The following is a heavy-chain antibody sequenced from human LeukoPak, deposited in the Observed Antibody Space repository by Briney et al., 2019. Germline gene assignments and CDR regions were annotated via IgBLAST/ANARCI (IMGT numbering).Heavy chain of an antibody. D-gene: IGHD3-10*02. CDR3: ARDREADVLDY. J-gene: IGHJ4*02. V-gene: IGHV3-64*01. Sequence: GGSLRLSCAASGFTFSSYAMHWVRQAPGKGLEYVSAISTNGGSTYYANSVKGRFTISRDNAKNSLYLQMNSLRAEDTAVYYCARDREADVLDYWGQGTLVTVSS. CDR1: GFTFSSYA. CDR2: ISTNGGST.